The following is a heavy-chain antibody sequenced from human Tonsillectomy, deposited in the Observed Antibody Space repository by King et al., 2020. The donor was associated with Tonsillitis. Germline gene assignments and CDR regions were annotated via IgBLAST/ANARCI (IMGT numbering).Heavy chain of an antibody. V-gene: IGHV4-34*01. Sequence: VQLQQWGAGLSKPSETLSLTCAVYGGSFSGYYWTWIRQPPGKGLEWIGEINHSGSIKYNPSLESRVTISVDTSKNQFSLKLSSVTAADTAVYYCTRGLYRSDSGETFDYWGQGTLVTVSS. CDR2: INHSGSI. CDR3: TRGLYRSDSGETFDY. CDR1: GGSFSGYY. J-gene: IGHJ4*02. D-gene: IGHD1-26*01.